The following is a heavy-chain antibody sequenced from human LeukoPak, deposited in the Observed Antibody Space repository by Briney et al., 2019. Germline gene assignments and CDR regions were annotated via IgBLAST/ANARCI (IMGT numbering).Heavy chain of an antibody. CDR3: ARYDSSGYDTSWAFDI. CDR2: INRSGST. CDR1: GGSFSGYY. Sequence: SETLSLTCAVYGGSFSGYYWSWIRQPPGTGLEWIGEINRSGSTNYNPSLKSRVTISVDTSNNQFSLKLSSVTAADTAVYYCARYDSSGYDTSWAFDIWGQGTMVTVSS. V-gene: IGHV4-34*01. J-gene: IGHJ3*02. D-gene: IGHD3-22*01.